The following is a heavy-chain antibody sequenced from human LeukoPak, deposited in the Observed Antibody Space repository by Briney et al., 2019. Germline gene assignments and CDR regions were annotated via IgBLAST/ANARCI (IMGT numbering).Heavy chain of an antibody. CDR2: ISAYNGNT. V-gene: IGHV1-18*01. CDR1: GYTFTSYG. D-gene: IGHD3-10*01. CDR3: ARDIDQFGFYYYYYMDV. J-gene: IGHJ6*03. Sequence: ASVKVSCKASGYTFTSYGISWVRQAPGQGLEWMGWISAYNGNTNYAQKLQGRVTMTTDTSTSTAYMELRSLRSDDTAVYYCARDIDQFGFYYYYYMDVWGKGTTVTVSS.